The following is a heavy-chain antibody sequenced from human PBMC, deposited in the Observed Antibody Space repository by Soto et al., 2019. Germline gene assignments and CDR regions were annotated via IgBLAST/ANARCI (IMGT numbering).Heavy chain of an antibody. Sequence: EVQLVESGGGLVQPGGSLRLSCAASGFTFSSYSMNWVRQAPGKGLEWVSYISSSSSTIYYADSVKGRFTISRDNAKNSLYLQMNSLRDEDTAVYYCARGGQGYSYGYIDYYYYGMDVWGQGTTVTVSS. J-gene: IGHJ6*02. D-gene: IGHD5-18*01. V-gene: IGHV3-48*02. CDR3: ARGGQGYSYGYIDYYYYGMDV. CDR2: ISSSSSTI. CDR1: GFTFSSYS.